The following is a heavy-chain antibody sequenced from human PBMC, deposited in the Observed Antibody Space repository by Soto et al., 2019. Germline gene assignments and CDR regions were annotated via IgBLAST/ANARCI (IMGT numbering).Heavy chain of an antibody. J-gene: IGHJ4*02. V-gene: IGHV3-30*18. D-gene: IGHD3-3*01. CDR3: AKDLTIFVDYFDY. CDR2: ISYDGSNK. CDR1: GFTFSSYG. Sequence: QVQLVESGGGVVQPGRSLRLFCAASGFTFSSYGMHWVRQAPGKGLEWVAVISYDGSNKYYADSVKCRFTISRDNSKNTLYLQMNSLRAEDTAVYYCAKDLTIFVDYFDYWGQGTLVTVSS.